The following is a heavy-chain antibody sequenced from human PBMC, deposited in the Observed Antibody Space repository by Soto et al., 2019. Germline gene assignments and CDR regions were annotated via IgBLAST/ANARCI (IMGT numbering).Heavy chain of an antibody. D-gene: IGHD5-12*01. CDR1: GYGFSNYW. CDR2: IYPAASDA. V-gene: IGHV5-51*01. Sequence: PGESLKISCKGSGYGFSNYWIAWLRRMPGKGLEWMGIIYPAASDARYSPSFQGQVTISVDNSISTAYLQWSSLKASDTALYHCAKDIGSADYFDFWGQGALVTVSS. J-gene: IGHJ4*02. CDR3: AKDIGSADYFDF.